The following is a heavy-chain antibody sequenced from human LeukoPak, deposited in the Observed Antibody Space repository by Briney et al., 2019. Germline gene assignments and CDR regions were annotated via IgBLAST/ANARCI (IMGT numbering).Heavy chain of an antibody. CDR3: ARVRSIAARLGFDP. J-gene: IGHJ5*02. D-gene: IGHD6-6*01. CDR2: IKQDGSEK. Sequence: GGSLRLSCAASGFTFSSYWMSWVRQAPGKGLEWVANIKQDGSEKYYVDSVKGRFTISRDNAKNSLYLQMNSLRAEDTAVYYCARVRSIAARLGFDPWGQGTLVTVSS. V-gene: IGHV3-7*01. CDR1: GFTFSSYW.